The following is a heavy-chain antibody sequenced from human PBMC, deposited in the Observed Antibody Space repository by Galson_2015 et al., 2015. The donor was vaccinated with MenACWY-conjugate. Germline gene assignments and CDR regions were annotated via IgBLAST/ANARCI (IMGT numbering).Heavy chain of an antibody. CDR3: VRDVFRSSSSWYDPDAFDN. Sequence: SLRLSCAASGFTFSTYWMNWVRQAPGKGLEWVANIKQDGGEKYCVDSVKGRFTISRDNAKNSLHLQMNSLRAEDTAVYYCVRDVFRSSSSWYDPDAFDNWGQGTMVTVSS. J-gene: IGHJ3*02. CDR2: IKQDGGEK. D-gene: IGHD6-13*01. CDR1: GFTFSTYW. V-gene: IGHV3-7*01.